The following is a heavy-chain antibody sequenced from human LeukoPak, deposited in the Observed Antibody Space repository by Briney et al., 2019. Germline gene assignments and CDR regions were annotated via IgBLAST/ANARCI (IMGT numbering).Heavy chain of an antibody. Sequence: ASVKVSCKASGYTFTSYGISWVRQAPGQGLEWMGWISAYNGNTNYAQKLQGRVTITTDTSTSTAYMELRSLRSDDTAVYYCARDLGYCSGGSCPDYWGQGTLVTVSS. CDR1: GYTFTSYG. V-gene: IGHV1-18*01. D-gene: IGHD2-15*01. CDR3: ARDLGYCSGGSCPDY. J-gene: IGHJ4*02. CDR2: ISAYNGNT.